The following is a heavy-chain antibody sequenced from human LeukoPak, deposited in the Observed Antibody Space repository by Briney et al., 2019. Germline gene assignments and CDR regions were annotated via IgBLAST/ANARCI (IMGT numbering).Heavy chain of an antibody. D-gene: IGHD3-22*01. CDR1: GYSFTSYR. CDR2: IYPGDSDT. CDR3: ARINYYDSSGYSYYFDY. J-gene: IGHJ4*02. Sequence: GESLKISCKGSGYSFTSYRIGWVRQMPGKGLEWMGIIYPGDSDTRYSPSFQGQVTISADKSISTAYLQWSSLKASDTAMYYCARINYYDSSGYSYYFDYWGQGTLVTVSS. V-gene: IGHV5-51*01.